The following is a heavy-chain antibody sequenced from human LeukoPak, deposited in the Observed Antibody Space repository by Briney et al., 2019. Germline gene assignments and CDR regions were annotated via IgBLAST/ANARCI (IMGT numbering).Heavy chain of an antibody. CDR2: IKEDGTEK. V-gene: IGHV3-7*01. D-gene: IGHD6-19*01. J-gene: IGHJ4*02. CDR3: ASGQWVFDY. CDR1: GFTFSDFW. Sequence: GGSLRLSCAGSGFTFSDFWMTWVRQTPGKGLEWVANIKEDGTEKNLVDSVKGRFTISRDNAKNSLYLQMNSLRAEDMAVYYCASGQWVFDYWGQGTLSPSPQ.